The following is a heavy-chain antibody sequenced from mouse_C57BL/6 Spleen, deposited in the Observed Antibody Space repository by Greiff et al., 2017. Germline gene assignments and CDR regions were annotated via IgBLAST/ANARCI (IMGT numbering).Heavy chain of an antibody. Sequence: EVQLVESGPELVKPGASVKISCKASGYSFTDYNMNWVKQSNGKSLEWIGVINPNYGTTSYNQKFKGKATLTVDQSSSTAYMQLNSLTSEDSAVYYCARGTLLSYYYAMDYWGQGTSVTVSS. D-gene: IGHD2-12*01. J-gene: IGHJ4*01. CDR1: GYSFTDYN. CDR3: ARGTLLSYYYAMDY. V-gene: IGHV1-39*01. CDR2: INPNYGTT.